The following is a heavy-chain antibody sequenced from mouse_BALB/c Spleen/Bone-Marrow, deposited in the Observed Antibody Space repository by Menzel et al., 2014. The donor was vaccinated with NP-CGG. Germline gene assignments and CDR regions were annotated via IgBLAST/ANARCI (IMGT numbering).Heavy chain of an antibody. CDR1: GFNIKDTY. Sequence: VQLQQPGAELVKPGASVKLSCTASGFNIKDTYMHWVKQRPEQGLEWIGRIDPANGNTKYDPKFQGKATITADTSSNTAYLQLSSLTSENTAVYYCAGDGAYWGQGTLVTVSA. J-gene: IGHJ3*01. D-gene: IGHD3-3*01. V-gene: IGHV14-3*02. CDR3: AGDGAY. CDR2: IDPANGNT.